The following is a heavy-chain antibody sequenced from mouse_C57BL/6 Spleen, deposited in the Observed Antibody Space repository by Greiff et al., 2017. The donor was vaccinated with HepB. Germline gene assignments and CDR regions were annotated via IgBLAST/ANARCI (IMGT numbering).Heavy chain of an antibody. V-gene: IGHV5-6*01. Sequence: EVQVVESGGDLVKPGGSLKLSCAASGFTFSSYGMSWVRQTPDKRLEWVATISSGGSYTYYPDSVKGRFTISRDNAKNTLYLRMSSLKSEDTAMYYCGGYDGYYNAMDYWGQGTSVTVSS. CDR2: ISSGGSYT. J-gene: IGHJ4*01. D-gene: IGHD2-3*01. CDR3: GGYDGYYNAMDY. CDR1: GFTFSSYG.